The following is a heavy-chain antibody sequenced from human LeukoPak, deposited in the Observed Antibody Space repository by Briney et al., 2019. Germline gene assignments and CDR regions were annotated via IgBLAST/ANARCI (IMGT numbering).Heavy chain of an antibody. J-gene: IGHJ4*02. CDR1: GGSISSGDYY. V-gene: IGHV4-30-4*08. D-gene: IGHD2-2*02. CDR2: IYYSGST. CDR3: ARDPAPGYCSSTSCYTPYYFDY. Sequence: TLSLTCTVSGGSISSGDYYWSWIRQPPGKGLEWIGYIYYSGSTYYNPSLKSRVTISVDTSKNQFSLKLSSVTAADTAVYYCARDPAPGYCSSTSCYTPYYFDYWGQGTLVTVSS.